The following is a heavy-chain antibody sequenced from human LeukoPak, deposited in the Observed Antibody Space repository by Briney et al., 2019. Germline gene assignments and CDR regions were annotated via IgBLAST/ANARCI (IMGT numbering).Heavy chain of an antibody. V-gene: IGHV3-23*01. Sequence: PGGSLRLSCAASGFTFSSYAMSWVRQAPGKGLEWVSGISGSGGSTYYADSVKGRFTISRDNSRNTLYLQMNSLRAEDTAVYYCARGGPIAAAGVYFDYWGQGTLVTVSS. CDR1: GFTFSSYA. CDR2: ISGSGGST. D-gene: IGHD6-13*01. J-gene: IGHJ4*02. CDR3: ARGGPIAAAGVYFDY.